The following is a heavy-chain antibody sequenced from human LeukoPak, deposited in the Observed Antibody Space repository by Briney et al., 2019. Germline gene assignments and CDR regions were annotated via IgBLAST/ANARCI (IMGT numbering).Heavy chain of an antibody. D-gene: IGHD6-19*01. Sequence: GGSLRLSCAASGFTFDDYTMHWVRQAPGKGLEWVSLISWDGGSTYYADSVKGRFTISRDNSKNSRYLQMNSLRTEDTALYYCAKDISDPDSSGWYGYFDYWGQGTLVTVSS. CDR3: AKDISDPDSSGWYGYFDY. J-gene: IGHJ4*02. CDR1: GFTFDDYT. CDR2: ISWDGGST. V-gene: IGHV3-43*01.